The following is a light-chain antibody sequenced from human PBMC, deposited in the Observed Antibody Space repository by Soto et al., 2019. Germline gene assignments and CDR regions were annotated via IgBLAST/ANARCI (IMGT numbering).Light chain of an antibody. CDR1: SSNIGNNY. V-gene: IGLV1-51*01. CDR3: ATWDGSLPGEV. CDR2: DNN. J-gene: IGLJ2*01. Sequence: QSVLTQLPSVSAAPGQQVTISCSGSSSNIGNNYVPWYQQLPGTAPKLLIYDNNKRPSGIPDRFSGSKSGTSGTLDITGLQTGDEADYYCATWDGSLPGEVFGGGTKLTVL.